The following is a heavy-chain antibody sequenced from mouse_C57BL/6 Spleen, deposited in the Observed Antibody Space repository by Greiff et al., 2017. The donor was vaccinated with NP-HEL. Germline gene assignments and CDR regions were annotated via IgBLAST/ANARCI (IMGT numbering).Heavy chain of an antibody. CDR2: IDPSDSYT. CDR1: GYTFTSYW. Sequence: QVQLQQPGAELVMPGASVKLSCKASGYTFTSYWMHWVKQRPGQGLEWIGEIDPSDSYTHYNQKFKGKSTLTVDKSSSTAYMQLSSLTSEDSAVYYCARGYYGSSLYYFDYWGQGTTLTVSS. CDR3: ARGYYGSSLYYFDY. J-gene: IGHJ2*01. D-gene: IGHD1-1*01. V-gene: IGHV1-69*01.